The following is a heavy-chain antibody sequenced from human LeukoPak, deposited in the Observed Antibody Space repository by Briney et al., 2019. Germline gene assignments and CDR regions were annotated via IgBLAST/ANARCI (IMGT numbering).Heavy chain of an antibody. CDR1: GFTFSSYA. CDR3: AKFIVVVVAATSYFDY. CDR2: ISYDGSNK. J-gene: IGHJ4*02. D-gene: IGHD2-15*01. V-gene: IGHV3-30-3*01. Sequence: GGSLRLSCAASGFTFSSYAMHWVRQAPGKGLEWVAVISYDGSNKYYADSVKGRFTISRDNSKNTLYLQMNSLRAEDTAVYYCAKFIVVVVAATSYFDYWGQGTLVTVSS.